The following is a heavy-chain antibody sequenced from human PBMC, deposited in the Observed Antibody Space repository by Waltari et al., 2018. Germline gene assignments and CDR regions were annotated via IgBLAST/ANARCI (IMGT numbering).Heavy chain of an antibody. J-gene: IGHJ3*02. CDR3: ASLITAEAFDI. D-gene: IGHD3-10*01. V-gene: IGHV4-38-2*01. Sequence: QEQLQESGPGLVKPSETLSLTCAVSGYSISSGYYWGWLRQPPGKGLEWIGSIYHSGSTYYNPSLKSRVTISVDTSKNQFSLKLSSVTAADTAVYYCASLITAEAFDIWGQGTMVTVSS. CDR2: IYHSGST. CDR1: GYSISSGYY.